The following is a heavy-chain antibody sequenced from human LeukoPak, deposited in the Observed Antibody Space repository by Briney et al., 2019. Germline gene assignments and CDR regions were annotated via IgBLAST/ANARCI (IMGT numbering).Heavy chain of an antibody. Sequence: GGFLRPSCAASGFTFSSYGMHWVRQAPGKGLEWVAVIWYDGSNKYYADSVKGRFTISRDNSKNTLYLQMNSLRAEDTAVYYCAREPAAAILAIDYWGRGTLVTVSS. J-gene: IGHJ4*02. CDR2: IWYDGSNK. CDR3: AREPAAAILAIDY. CDR1: GFTFSSYG. V-gene: IGHV3-33*08. D-gene: IGHD2-2*01.